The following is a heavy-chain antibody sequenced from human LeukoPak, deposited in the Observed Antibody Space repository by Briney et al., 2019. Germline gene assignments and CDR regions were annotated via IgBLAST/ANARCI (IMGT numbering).Heavy chain of an antibody. Sequence: SQTLSLTCTVSGGSISSGDYYWSWIRQPPGKDLEWMGHIYYSGSTYCNPSLKSRVTISVDTSKNQFSLKLSSVTAADTAVYYCARDSSSWYSYGMDVWGKGTTVTVSS. CDR1: GGSISSGDYY. CDR3: ARDSSSWYSYGMDV. J-gene: IGHJ6*04. CDR2: IYYSGST. V-gene: IGHV4-30-4*01. D-gene: IGHD6-13*01.